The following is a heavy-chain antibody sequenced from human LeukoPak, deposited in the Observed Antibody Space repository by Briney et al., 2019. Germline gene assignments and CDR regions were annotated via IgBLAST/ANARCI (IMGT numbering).Heavy chain of an antibody. J-gene: IGHJ3*01. CDR2: INHSGST. Sequence: PSETLSLTCAVYGGSFSGYYWSWIRQSPGKGLEWIGEINHSGSTNYNPSLKSRVTISVDTSKNQFSLKLSSVTAADTAVYYCARFSPPGPLLYWGQGTMVTVSS. CDR1: GGSFSGYY. CDR3: ARFSPPGPLLY. D-gene: IGHD2-15*01. V-gene: IGHV4-34*01.